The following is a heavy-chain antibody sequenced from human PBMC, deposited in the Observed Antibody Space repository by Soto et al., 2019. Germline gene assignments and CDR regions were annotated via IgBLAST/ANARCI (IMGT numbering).Heavy chain of an antibody. V-gene: IGHV4-61*01. Sequence: SETLCLNSTVSGGSLSSSCYYWSWIRPPPGKGLEWFGYIYYSGSTTYNPSLKSRVTISVDTSKNQFSLKLSSVTAADTAVYYCARFIMITFGGVIVDSTYFDYWGQGTLVTVSS. J-gene: IGHJ4*02. CDR1: GGSLSSSCYY. D-gene: IGHD3-16*02. CDR3: ARFIMITFGGVIVDSTYFDY. CDR2: IYYSGST.